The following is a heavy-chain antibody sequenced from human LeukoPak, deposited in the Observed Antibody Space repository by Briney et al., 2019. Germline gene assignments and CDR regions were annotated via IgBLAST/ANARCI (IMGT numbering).Heavy chain of an antibody. Sequence: SETLSLTCTVSGYSLSSGYYWGWIRQPPGKGLEWIGSIYHSGSTYYNPSLKSRVTISVDTSKNQFSLKLSSVTAADTAVYYCASIASYGSGSFPFDYWGQGTLVTVSS. CDR3: ASIASYGSGSFPFDY. CDR2: IYHSGST. V-gene: IGHV4-38-2*02. J-gene: IGHJ4*02. CDR1: GYSLSSGYY. D-gene: IGHD3-10*01.